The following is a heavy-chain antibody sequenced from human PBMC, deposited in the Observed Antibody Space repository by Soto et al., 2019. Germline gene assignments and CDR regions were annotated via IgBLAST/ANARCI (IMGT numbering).Heavy chain of an antibody. J-gene: IGHJ6*02. CDR2: INHSGST. Sequence: SETLSLTCALYGGSFSGYYWSWIRQPPGKGLEWIGEINHSGSTNYNPSLKSRVTISVDTSKNQFSLKLSSVTAADTAVYYCAREGPYYYGSGSYYKRGRYYYYGMDVWGQGTTVTVSS. CDR3: AREGPYYYGSGSYYKRGRYYYYGMDV. D-gene: IGHD3-10*01. V-gene: IGHV4-34*01. CDR1: GGSFSGYY.